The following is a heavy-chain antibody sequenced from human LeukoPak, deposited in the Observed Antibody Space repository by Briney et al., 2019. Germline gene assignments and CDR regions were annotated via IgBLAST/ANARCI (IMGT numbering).Heavy chain of an antibody. CDR3: ARNGVDLDYWFDP. D-gene: IGHD2-15*01. Sequence: AGGSLRLSCAASGFTFDDYAMHWVRQAPGKGLEWISGLNWNSGGIVYADSVKGRFTISRDNAKGSLYLQMNNLRAEDTAVYYCARNGVDLDYWFDPWGQGTLVTVSS. CDR1: GFTFDDYA. V-gene: IGHV3-9*01. CDR2: LNWNSGGI. J-gene: IGHJ5*02.